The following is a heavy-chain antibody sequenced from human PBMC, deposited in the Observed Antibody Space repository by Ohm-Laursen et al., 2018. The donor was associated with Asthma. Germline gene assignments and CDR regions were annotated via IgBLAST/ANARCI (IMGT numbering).Heavy chain of an antibody. CDR2: INPNGGST. J-gene: IGHJ4*02. V-gene: IGHV1-46*01. Sequence: SVKVSCKASGYTFTSYYMHWVRQAPGQGLEWMGIINPNGGSTSYAQKFQGRVTMTRDTSTSTVYMELSSLRAEDTAVYYCAKDRHGDYAYDYWGQGTLVTVSS. CDR1: GYTFTSYY. D-gene: IGHD4-17*01. CDR3: AKDRHGDYAYDY.